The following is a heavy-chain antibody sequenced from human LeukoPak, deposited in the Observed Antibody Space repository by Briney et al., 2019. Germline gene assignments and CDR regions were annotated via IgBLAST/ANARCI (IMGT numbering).Heavy chain of an antibody. CDR3: ARDAGFTKD. CDR2: IYTGGGT. D-gene: IGHD2-8*01. CDR1: GGSISGLY. J-gene: IGHJ4*02. Sequence: SETLSLTCTVSGGSISGLYWSWIRQPAGKGLEWIGRIYTGGGTNYNPSLKSRVSMSVDTSKNQFSLKLNSVTAADTAVYFCARDAGFTKDWGQGTLVTVSS. V-gene: IGHV4-4*07.